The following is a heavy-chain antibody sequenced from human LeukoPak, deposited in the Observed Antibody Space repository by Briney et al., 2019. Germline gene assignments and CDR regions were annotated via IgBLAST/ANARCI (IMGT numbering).Heavy chain of an antibody. D-gene: IGHD6-13*01. Sequence: GGSLRLSCAASGFTFSSYAMHWVRQAPGKGLEWVAVISYDGSNKYYADSVKGRFTISRDNPKNTLYLQMNSLRAEDTAVYYCARDVSPYSSSKNWFDPWGQGTLVTVSS. CDR1: GFTFSSYA. CDR2: ISYDGSNK. CDR3: ARDVSPYSSSKNWFDP. V-gene: IGHV3-30*01. J-gene: IGHJ5*02.